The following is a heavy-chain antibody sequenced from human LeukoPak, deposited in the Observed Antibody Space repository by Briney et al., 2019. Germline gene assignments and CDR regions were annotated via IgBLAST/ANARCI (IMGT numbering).Heavy chain of an antibody. CDR1: GFSFAGHS. CDR3: VFCSGGNCYYAVRGWTY. CDR2: FSNIGSNDI. J-gene: IGHJ4*02. V-gene: IGHV3-21*01. D-gene: IGHD2-15*01. Sequence: GGSLRLSCAASGFSFAGHSMNWVRQAPGKGLEWVSYFSNIGSNDIYYADSVKGRFTISRDNSKNTVQLEMNSLRVGDTAVYYCVFCSGGNCYYAVRGWTYWGQGTLVTVSS.